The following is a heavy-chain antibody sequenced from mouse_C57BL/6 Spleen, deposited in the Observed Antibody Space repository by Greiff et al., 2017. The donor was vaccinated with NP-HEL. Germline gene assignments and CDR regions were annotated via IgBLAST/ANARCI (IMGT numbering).Heavy chain of an antibody. J-gene: IGHJ1*03. CDR2: INPSTGGT. CDR3: AAMVTGYFDV. D-gene: IGHD2-2*01. CDR1: GYSFTGYY. V-gene: IGHV1-42*01. Sequence: EVQLQQSGPELVKPGASVKISCKASGYSFTGYYMNWVKQSPEKSLEWIGEINPSTGGTTYNQKFKAKATLTVDKSSSTAYMQLKSLTSEDSAVYYCAAMVTGYFDVWGTGTTVTVSS.